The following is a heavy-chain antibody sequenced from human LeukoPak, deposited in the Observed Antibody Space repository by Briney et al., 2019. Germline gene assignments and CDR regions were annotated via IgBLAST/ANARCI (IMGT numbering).Heavy chain of an antibody. D-gene: IGHD3-16*02. CDR3: ARSIMITFGGVIAPGY. J-gene: IGHJ4*02. Sequence: ASVKVSCKASGYTFTSYAMHWVRQAPGQRLEWMGWISAGNGNTKYSQKFQGRVTITRDTSASTAYMELSSLRSEDTAVYYCARSIMITFGGVIAPGYWGQGTMVTVSS. CDR1: GYTFTSYA. CDR2: ISAGNGNT. V-gene: IGHV1-3*01.